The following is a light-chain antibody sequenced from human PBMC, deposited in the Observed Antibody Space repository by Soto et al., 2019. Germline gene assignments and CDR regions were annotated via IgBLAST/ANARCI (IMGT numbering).Light chain of an antibody. Sequence: VLTQPPSVSGAPGQRVTISCTGSRSNIGAGYDVHWYQQLPGTGPKLLISGNSNRPSGVPDRFSGSRSGTSASLAITGLQAEDEADYYCQSYDNSLSGSWVFGGGTKLTVL. CDR3: QSYDNSLSGSWV. V-gene: IGLV1-40*01. J-gene: IGLJ3*02. CDR2: GNS. CDR1: RSNIGAGYD.